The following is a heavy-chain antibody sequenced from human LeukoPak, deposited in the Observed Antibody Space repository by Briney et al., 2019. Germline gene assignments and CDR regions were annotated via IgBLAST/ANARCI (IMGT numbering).Heavy chain of an antibody. CDR2: IYYTGTT. Sequence: PSETLSLTCIVSGGSLNSPYYYWGWIRPPPGKGLEWIATIYYTGTTYYNPSLKSRLTISVNTSKNQFSLKLTSVTAADTATYYCSRESGPFSPFGHWGQGTLVTVTS. CDR1: GGSLNSPYYY. J-gene: IGHJ4*02. CDR3: SRESGPFSPFGH. D-gene: IGHD1-26*01. V-gene: IGHV4-39*02.